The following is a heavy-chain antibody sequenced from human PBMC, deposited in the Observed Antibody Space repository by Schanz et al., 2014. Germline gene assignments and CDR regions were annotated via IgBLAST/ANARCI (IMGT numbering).Heavy chain of an antibody. Sequence: QVLLQESGPGVVKPSGTLSLTCAVSGGSIISSTWWGWVRQPPGKGLEWIGYIHKSGNTNYNPSLKRRITMSLDTSKNQFSLTRSSVTAADTAVYYCARHGGYYDVLNSFDIWGQGTLVTVSS. D-gene: IGHD3-16*01. CDR2: IHKSGNT. CDR1: GGSIISSTW. V-gene: IGHV4-4*02. CDR3: ARHGGYYDVLNSFDI. J-gene: IGHJ5*02.